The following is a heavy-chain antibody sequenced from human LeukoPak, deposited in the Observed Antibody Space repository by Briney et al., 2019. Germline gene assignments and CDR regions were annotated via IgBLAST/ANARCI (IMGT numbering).Heavy chain of an antibody. J-gene: IGHJ6*03. V-gene: IGHV1-46*01. CDR3: ARGVRVEWLMIRRIDHYYYYYMDV. CDR1: GYTFTSYY. Sequence: ASVKVSCKASGYTFTSYYMHWVRQAPGQGLEWMGIINPSGGSTGYAQKFQGRVTMTRNTSISTAYMELSSLRSEDTAVYYCARGVRVEWLMIRRIDHYYYYYMDVWGKGTTVTISS. CDR2: INPSGGST. D-gene: IGHD3-3*01.